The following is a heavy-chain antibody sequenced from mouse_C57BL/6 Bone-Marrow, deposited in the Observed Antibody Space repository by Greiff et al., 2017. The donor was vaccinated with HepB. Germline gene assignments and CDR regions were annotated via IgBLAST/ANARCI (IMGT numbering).Heavy chain of an antibody. J-gene: IGHJ3*01. CDR3: AREGDCYDYDGFAY. Sequence: QVHVKQSGAELVRPGTSVKVSCKASGYAFTNYLIEWVKQRPGQGLEWIGVINPGSGGTNYNEKFKGKATLTADKSSSTAYMQLSSLTSEDSAVYFCAREGDCYDYDGFAYWGQGTLVTVSA. V-gene: IGHV1-54*01. CDR2: INPGSGGT. D-gene: IGHD2-4*01. CDR1: GYAFTNYL.